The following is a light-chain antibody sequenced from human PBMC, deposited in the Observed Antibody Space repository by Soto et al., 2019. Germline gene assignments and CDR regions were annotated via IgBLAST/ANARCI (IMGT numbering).Light chain of an antibody. CDR2: GAS. Sequence: VVLTQSPGTLSLSPGARATLSCRASQSIINNYLALYHQKPGQSPRLLIYGASTRATGSPDRCSGSGSWTAFTPTISSLEPEDSSVYYCQQYCSSSTWTFGQGTKVDIK. V-gene: IGKV3-20*01. CDR1: QSIINNY. J-gene: IGKJ1*01. CDR3: QQYCSSSTWT.